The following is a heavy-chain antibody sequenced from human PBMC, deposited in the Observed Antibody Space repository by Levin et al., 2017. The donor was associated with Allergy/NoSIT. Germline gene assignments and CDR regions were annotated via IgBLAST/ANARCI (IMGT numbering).Heavy chain of an antibody. V-gene: IGHV3-30*18. D-gene: IGHD5-12*01. CDR1: GFTFSSYG. CDR3: AKPLEGPGSYYMDV. J-gene: IGHJ6*03. Sequence: GESLKISCAASGFTFSSYGMHWVRQAPGKGLEWVAVISYDGSNKYYADSVKGRFTISRDNSKNTLYLQMNSLRAEDTAVYYCAKPLEGPGSYYMDVWGKGTTVTVSS. CDR2: ISYDGSNK.